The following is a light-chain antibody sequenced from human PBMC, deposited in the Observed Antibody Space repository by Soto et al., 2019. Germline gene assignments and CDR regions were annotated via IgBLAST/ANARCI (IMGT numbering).Light chain of an antibody. J-gene: IGKJ2*01. Sequence: IVLPQSPGTLSLSPGERATISCRASQSISSSYLAWYQQKPGQAPRLLIYGASRRATGIPDRFSGSGSGTDFTLTISRLEPEDFAVYYCQLYGSSPRYTFGQGTKLEIK. CDR2: GAS. V-gene: IGKV3-20*01. CDR3: QLYGSSPRYT. CDR1: QSISSSY.